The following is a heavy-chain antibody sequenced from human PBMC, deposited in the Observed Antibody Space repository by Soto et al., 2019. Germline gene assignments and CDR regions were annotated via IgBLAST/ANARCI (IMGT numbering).Heavy chain of an antibody. CDR2: TYYSGST. D-gene: IGHD3-22*01. CDR1: GGSISSYY. J-gene: IGHJ4*02. V-gene: IGHV4-59*01. Sequence: PSETLSLTCTVSGGSISSYYWSWIRQPPGKGLEWIGYTYYSGSTNYNPSLKSRVTISVDTSKNQFSLKLSSVTAAGTAVYYCARVGYYDSSGDLTYFFDYWGQGTLVTVSS. CDR3: ARVGYYDSSGDLTYFFDY.